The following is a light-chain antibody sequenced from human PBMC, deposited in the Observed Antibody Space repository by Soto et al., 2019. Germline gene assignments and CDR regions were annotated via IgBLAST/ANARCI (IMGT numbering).Light chain of an antibody. J-gene: IGKJ1*01. V-gene: IGKV1-33*01. Sequence: DIQMTQSPSTLSASVGDRVTITCRASQSISSWLACYHQKPGKAPRLLIYDASNLETGVPSRFSGSGSGTDFTFTISSLQPEDIATYYCQQYDNLPWTFGQGTKVDIK. CDR1: QSISSW. CDR2: DAS. CDR3: QQYDNLPWT.